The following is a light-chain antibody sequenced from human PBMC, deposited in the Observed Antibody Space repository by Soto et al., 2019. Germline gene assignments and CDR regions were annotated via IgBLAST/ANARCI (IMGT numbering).Light chain of an antibody. V-gene: IGKV1-5*03. J-gene: IGKJ3*01. CDR2: KAS. Sequence: DIQMTQSPSTLSASVGYRVTITCRASQSISSWLAWYQQKQGKAPKLLIYKASSLESGVPSRFSGSGSGTEFTLTISSLQPDDFATYYCQQSFTFGPGTKVDIK. CDR1: QSISSW. CDR3: QQSFT.